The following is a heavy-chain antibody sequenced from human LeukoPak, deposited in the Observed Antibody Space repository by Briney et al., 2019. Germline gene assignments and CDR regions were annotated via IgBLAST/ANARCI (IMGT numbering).Heavy chain of an antibody. CDR1: GFTFSSYG. CDR3: AKDKKRFCSSTSCSVSYFDY. CDR2: IRYDGSNK. D-gene: IGHD2-2*01. Sequence: PGGSLRLSCAASGFTFSSYGMHWVRQAPGKGLEWVAFIRYDGSNKYYADSVKGRFTISRDNSKNTLYLQMNSLRAEDTAVYYCAKDKKRFCSSTSCSVSYFDYWDQGTLVTVSS. V-gene: IGHV3-30*02. J-gene: IGHJ4*02.